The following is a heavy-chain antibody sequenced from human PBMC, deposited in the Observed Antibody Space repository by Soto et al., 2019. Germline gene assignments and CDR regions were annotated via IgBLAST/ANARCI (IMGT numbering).Heavy chain of an antibody. J-gene: IGHJ4*02. CDR1: GGSISSNSYY. CDR3: ARQLSGYGYFYFEY. Sequence: QLQLQESGPGLVKPSETQSLTCTVSGGSISSNSYYWAWIRQPPGKGLECLGSGYHGGNTYYNPSPKRRVTSSVDTSTNQSGLKLNSVTAADTAVYYCARQLSGYGYFYFEYGGKGILVTFPS. D-gene: IGHD5-18*01. V-gene: IGHV4-39*01. CDR2: GYHGGNT.